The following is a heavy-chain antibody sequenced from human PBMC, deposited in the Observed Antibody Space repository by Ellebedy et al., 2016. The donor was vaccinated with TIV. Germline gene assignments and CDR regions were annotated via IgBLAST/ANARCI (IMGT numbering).Heavy chain of an antibody. CDR2: ISSGSTTI. Sequence: GGSLRLSXAASGSTFRSDWMSWVRQAPGKGLEWISYISSGSTTIYYADSVKGRFTISRDNAKNSLYLQMNSLRAEDTALYYCAREYSSSNGRTFDIWGQGTMVTVSS. CDR3: AREYSSSNGRTFDI. J-gene: IGHJ3*02. V-gene: IGHV3-48*01. CDR1: GSTFRSDW. D-gene: IGHD6-6*01.